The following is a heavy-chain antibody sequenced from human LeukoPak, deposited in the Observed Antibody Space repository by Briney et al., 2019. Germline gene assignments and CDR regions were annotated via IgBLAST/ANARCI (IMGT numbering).Heavy chain of an antibody. CDR1: GYTFTSYG. V-gene: IGHV1-18*01. D-gene: IGHD3-16*01. J-gene: IGHJ5*02. CDR2: ISAYNGNT. Sequence: SVKVSCKASGYTFTSYGISWVRPPPSHGLEWMGWISAYNGNTNYAQKLQGRVTMTTDTSTSTAYMELRSLRSDDTAVYYCARDSPTDPFRSDPWGQGTLVTVSS. CDR3: ARDSPTDPFRSDP.